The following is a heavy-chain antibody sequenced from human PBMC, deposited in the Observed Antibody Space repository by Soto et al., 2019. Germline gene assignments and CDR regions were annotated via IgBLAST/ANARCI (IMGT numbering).Heavy chain of an antibody. CDR1: GGSFSGYY. J-gene: IGHJ6*02. Sequence: PSETLSLTCAVYGGSFSGYYWSWIRQPPGKGLGWIGEINHSGSTNYNPSLKSRVTISVDTSKNQFSLKLSSVTAADTAVYYCARAPFYYYGMDVWGQGTTVTVSS. CDR3: ARAPFYYYGMDV. V-gene: IGHV4-34*01. CDR2: INHSGST.